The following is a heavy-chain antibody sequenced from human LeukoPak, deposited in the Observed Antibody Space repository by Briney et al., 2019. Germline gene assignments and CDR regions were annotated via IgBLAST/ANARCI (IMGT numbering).Heavy chain of an antibody. CDR1: GFTFSNFE. Sequence: GGSLRLSCAASGFTFSNFEMNWVRRAPGKGLEWVSYISTGGSIIHYADSVKDRFTTSRDNAKNSLYLEMNSLRAEDTAIYYCARERYSGYYFDCWGQGTLVTVSS. J-gene: IGHJ4*02. D-gene: IGHD5-18*01. CDR3: ARERYSGYYFDC. V-gene: IGHV3-48*03. CDR2: ISTGGSII.